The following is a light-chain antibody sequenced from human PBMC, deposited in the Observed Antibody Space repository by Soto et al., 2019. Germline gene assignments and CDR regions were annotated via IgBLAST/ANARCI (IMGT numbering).Light chain of an antibody. CDR1: QSLLSTSNNKNF. Sequence: DIVMTQSPDSLAVSLGERATITCRSSQSLLSTSNNKNFLAWYQQIPGQPPKLLLYWASARESGVPDRLSGSGSGSEFTLSFSSLQPEDVAVYYCQQYYSSPLTFGGGTKVEIK. CDR2: WAS. J-gene: IGKJ4*01. CDR3: QQYYSSPLT. V-gene: IGKV4-1*01.